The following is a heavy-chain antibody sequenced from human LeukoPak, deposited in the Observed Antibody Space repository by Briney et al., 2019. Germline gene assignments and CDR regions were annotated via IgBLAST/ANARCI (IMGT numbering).Heavy chain of an antibody. CDR1: GGSISSGGYS. CDR3: ARGLSGYDSYYYYYYMDV. V-gene: IGHV4-61*08. D-gene: IGHD5-12*01. CDR2: IYYSGST. J-gene: IGHJ6*03. Sequence: SETLSLTCAVSGGSISSGGYSWSWIRQPPGKGLEWVGYIYYSGSTKYNPSLESRVTISLDTSKNQFSLMLRSVTAADTALYYCARGLSGYDSYYYYYYMDVWGQGTTVTVSS.